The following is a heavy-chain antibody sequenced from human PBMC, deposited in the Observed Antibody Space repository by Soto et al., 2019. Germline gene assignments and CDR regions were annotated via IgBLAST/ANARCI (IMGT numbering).Heavy chain of an antibody. CDR2: ISSSGSTT. J-gene: IGHJ6*02. CDR1: RFTFSDHY. V-gene: IGHV3-11*01. CDR3: GRGHYGLDV. Sequence: QVQLVESGGALVKPGGSLRLSCAASRFTFSDHYMSWIRQAPGKGLEWVSYISSSGSTTYYGDSVKGRFTISRDNAKNSLYLQMNGLRDEDTAVYYCGRGHYGLDVWGQGTTVTVSS.